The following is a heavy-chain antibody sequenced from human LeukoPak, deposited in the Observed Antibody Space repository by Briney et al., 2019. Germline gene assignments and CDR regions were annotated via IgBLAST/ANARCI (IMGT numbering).Heavy chain of an antibody. CDR3: ARVRFSSGWYIAFDI. J-gene: IGHJ3*02. Sequence: ASVKVSCKASGYTFTSYYMHWVRQAPGQGLEWMGIINPSGGSTTYAQKFQGRVTMTRDTSTTTVYMELSSLRSEDTAVYYCARVRFSSGWYIAFDIWGQGTMATVSS. CDR2: INPSGGST. D-gene: IGHD6-19*01. V-gene: IGHV1-46*01. CDR1: GYTFTSYY.